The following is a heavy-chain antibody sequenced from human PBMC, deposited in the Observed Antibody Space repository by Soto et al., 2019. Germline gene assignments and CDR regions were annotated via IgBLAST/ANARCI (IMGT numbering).Heavy chain of an antibody. CDR2: INGGGDIT. Sequence: GGSLRLSCAASGFIVSRNYMTWVRQTPGRGLEWVSLINGGGDITYYADSVKGRFTISRDNSKNTLYLQMNSLRVEDTALYYCAKGSGSRSVDYWGQGALVTVSS. J-gene: IGHJ4*02. V-gene: IGHV3-23*01. D-gene: IGHD6-13*01. CDR1: GFIVSRNY. CDR3: AKGSGSRSVDY.